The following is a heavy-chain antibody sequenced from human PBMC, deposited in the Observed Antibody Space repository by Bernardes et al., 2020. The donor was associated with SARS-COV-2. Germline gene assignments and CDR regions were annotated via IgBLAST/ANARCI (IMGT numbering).Heavy chain of an antibody. V-gene: IGHV3-21*01. CDR1: GLTFSTSN. Sequence: GGSLRLSCAVSGLTFSTSNMNWVRRAPGKGLEWVSSISGNSAYIYSADSVKGRFTISRDNAKNTLYLQMNSLTAEDTAVYYCAKGEWGYDAGGSDFWGQGTLVTVSS. CDR2: ISGNSAYI. CDR3: AKGEWGYDAGGSDF. J-gene: IGHJ4*02. D-gene: IGHD2-15*01.